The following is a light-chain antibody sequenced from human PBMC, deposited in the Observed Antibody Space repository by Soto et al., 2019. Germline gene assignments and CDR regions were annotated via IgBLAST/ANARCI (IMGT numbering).Light chain of an antibody. Sequence: QSVLTQPPSVSEAPRQRVTISCSGSSSNIGNNAVNWYQRLPGKAPKLLIYYDDLLPSGVSDRFSGSKSGTSASLAISGLQSEDEADYYCAAWDDSLNALVFGTGTKLTVL. J-gene: IGLJ1*01. CDR1: SSNIGNNA. CDR3: AAWDDSLNALV. CDR2: YDD. V-gene: IGLV1-36*01.